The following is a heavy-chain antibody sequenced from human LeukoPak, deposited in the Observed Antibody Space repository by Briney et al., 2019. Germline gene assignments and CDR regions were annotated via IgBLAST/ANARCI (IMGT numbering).Heavy chain of an antibody. J-gene: IGHJ4*02. V-gene: IGHV1-2*06. CDR3: ARALTVTTSVKNY. D-gene: IGHD4-17*01. CDR2: INPNSGGT. CDR1: GYTFTGYY. Sequence: GASVKVSCKASGYTFTGYYMHWVRQAPGQGLEWRGRINPNSGGTNYAQKFQGRVTMTRDTSISTAYMELSRLRSDDTAVYYCARALTVTTSVKNYWGQGTLVTVSS.